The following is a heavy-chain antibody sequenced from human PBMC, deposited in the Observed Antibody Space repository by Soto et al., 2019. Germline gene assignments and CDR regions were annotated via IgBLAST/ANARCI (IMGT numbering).Heavy chain of an antibody. V-gene: IGHV4-4*02. D-gene: IGHD3-10*01. CDR1: AGSISTTNW. CDR3: ATSSGSGYGLDV. CDR2: IYHTGTT. J-gene: IGHJ6*02. Sequence: PSDTLSLTCAGSAGSISTTNWYVWVRQPPGMGLEWIGEIYHTGTTTYNPSLKSRVTMSVDTSKNQFSLRLSFVTAADSAVYYCATSSGSGYGLDVWGPGATVTVSS.